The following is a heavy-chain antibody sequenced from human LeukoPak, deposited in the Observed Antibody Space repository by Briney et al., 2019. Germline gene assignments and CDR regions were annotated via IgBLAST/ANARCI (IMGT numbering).Heavy chain of an antibody. CDR3: ARDASYFDSSGYANNYYYGMDV. CDR1: GFSFSDDY. J-gene: IGHJ6*02. D-gene: IGHD3-22*01. V-gene: IGHV3-11*06. Sequence: GGSLRLSCAASGFSFSDDYMDWVRQAPGKGLEWLSYIDRSGESSNNADSVKGRFIISRDNAKNSLYLQMNSLRDEDTAVYYCARDASYFDSSGYANNYYYGMDVWGQGTTVTVSS. CDR2: IDRSGESS.